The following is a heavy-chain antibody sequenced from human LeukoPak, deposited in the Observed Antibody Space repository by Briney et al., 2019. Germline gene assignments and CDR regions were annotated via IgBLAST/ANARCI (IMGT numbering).Heavy chain of an antibody. V-gene: IGHV1-18*01. Sequence: ASVKVSCKASGYTFTSYGISWVRQAPGQGLEWMGWISAYNGNTNYAQKLQGRVTMTTDTSTSTAYMELRSLRSDDTAVYYCARPIAAAGNDAFDIWGQGTMVTVSS. D-gene: IGHD6-13*01. CDR1: GYTFTSYG. CDR3: ARPIAAAGNDAFDI. CDR2: ISAYNGNT. J-gene: IGHJ3*02.